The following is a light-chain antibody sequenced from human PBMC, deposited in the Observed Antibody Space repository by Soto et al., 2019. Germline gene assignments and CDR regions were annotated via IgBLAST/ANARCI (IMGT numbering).Light chain of an antibody. J-gene: IGKJ5*01. CDR2: GAS. CDR1: QSVSSSY. V-gene: IGKV3-20*01. Sequence: EIVLTQSPGTLSLSPGERATLSCRASQSVSSSYLAWYQQKPGQAPRHLIYGASSRTTGIPDRFSGSGSGSDCTVTISDLEPEDFGLYYCPQYGSAPITFGQGTRLEIK. CDR3: PQYGSAPIT.